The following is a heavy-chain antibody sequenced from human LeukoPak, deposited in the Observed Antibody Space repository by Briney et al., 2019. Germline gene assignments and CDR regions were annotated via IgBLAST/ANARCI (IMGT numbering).Heavy chain of an antibody. CDR3: ARVHVSYLDC. CDR2: IWYDGSKN. Sequence: GGALRLSFAASGFAFSSYRMHWVRQAAGKGLAWVGVIWYDGSKNYYAESVKGRFTSSRDNSTNTVDLKMNSLRAEDTAMYYCARVHVSYLDCWGQGTLVTVSS. V-gene: IGHV3-33*01. CDR1: GFAFSSYR. J-gene: IGHJ4*02.